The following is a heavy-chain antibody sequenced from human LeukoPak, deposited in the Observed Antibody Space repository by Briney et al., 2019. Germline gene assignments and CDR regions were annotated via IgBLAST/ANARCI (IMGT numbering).Heavy chain of an antibody. Sequence: GGSLRLSCAASGFTFSSYTMNWVRQAPGKGLEWVSSISSSSSYIYYADSVKGRFTISRDNAKNSLYLQMNSLRAEDTAVYYCVGKLVGQQPFDYWGQGTLVTVPS. CDR3: VGKLVGQQPFDY. V-gene: IGHV3-21*01. D-gene: IGHD6-13*01. CDR1: GFTFSSYT. J-gene: IGHJ4*02. CDR2: ISSSSSYI.